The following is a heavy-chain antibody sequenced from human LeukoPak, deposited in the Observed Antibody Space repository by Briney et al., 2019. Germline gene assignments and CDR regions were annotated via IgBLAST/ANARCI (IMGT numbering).Heavy chain of an antibody. CDR2: IGGSGDST. J-gene: IGHJ5*02. CDR3: ANLPTTVTNSAPNNRFDP. D-gene: IGHD4-17*01. V-gene: IGHV3-23*01. Sequence: GGSLRLSCAASGFTFSSYAMSWVRQAPGKGLEWVSAIGGSGDSTYYADSVKGRFTISRDNSRNTLYLQMNSLSAEVTAVYYCANLPTTVTNSAPNNRFDPWGQGTLVTVSS. CDR1: GFTFSSYA.